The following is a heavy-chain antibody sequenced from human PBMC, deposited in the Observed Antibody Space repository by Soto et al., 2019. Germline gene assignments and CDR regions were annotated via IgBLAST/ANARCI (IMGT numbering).Heavy chain of an antibody. CDR3: ARQGAALRDYYYGMDV. J-gene: IGHJ6*02. CDR2: IIPIFGTA. V-gene: IGHV1-69*12. Sequence: QVQLVQSGAEVKKPGSSVKVSCKASGGTFSSYAISWVRQAPGQGLEWMGGIIPIFGTANYAQKFQGRVTITADESTSTAHMELSSLRSEDTAVYYCARQGAALRDYYYGMDVWGQGTTVTVSS. CDR1: GGTFSSYA. D-gene: IGHD6-25*01.